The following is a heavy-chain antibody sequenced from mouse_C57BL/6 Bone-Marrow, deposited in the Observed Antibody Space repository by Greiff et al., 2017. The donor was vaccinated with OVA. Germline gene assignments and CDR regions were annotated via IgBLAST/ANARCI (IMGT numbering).Heavy chain of an antibody. CDR3: ASPSYSYDV. V-gene: IGHV1-64*01. CDR2: IHPNSGST. D-gene: IGHD1-1*01. CDR1: GYTFTSYW. J-gene: IGHJ1*03. Sequence: VKLQQPGAELVKPGASVKLSCKASGYTFTSYWMHWVKQRPGQGLEWIGMIHPNSGSTNYNEKFKSKATLTVDKSSSTAYMQLSSLTSEDSAVYYCASPSYSYDVWGTGTTVTVSS.